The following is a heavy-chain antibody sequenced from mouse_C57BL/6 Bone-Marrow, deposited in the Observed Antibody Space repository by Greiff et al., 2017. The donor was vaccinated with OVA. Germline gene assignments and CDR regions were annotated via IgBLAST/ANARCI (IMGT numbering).Heavy chain of an antibody. J-gene: IGHJ2*01. Sequence: QVHVKQSGAELARPGASVKLSCKASGYTFTSYGISWVKQRTGQGLEWIGEIYPRSGNTYYNEKFKGKATLTADKSSSTAYMELRSLTSEDSAVYFCARPLRFFDYWGQGTTLTVSS. CDR3: ARPLRFFDY. D-gene: IGHD1-1*01. CDR2: IYPRSGNT. CDR1: GYTFTSYG. V-gene: IGHV1-81*01.